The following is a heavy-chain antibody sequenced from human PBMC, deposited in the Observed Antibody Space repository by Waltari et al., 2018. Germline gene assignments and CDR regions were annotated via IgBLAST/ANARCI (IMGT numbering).Heavy chain of an antibody. J-gene: IGHJ4*02. Sequence: EVQLVESGGGLVQPGGSLRLSCVASGFTFGSHWMRWVRQAPEKGLEWVADIKQDGTQKYYVDSVKGRFTVSRDNHKNSLFLQMNSLRAEDTAVYYCARALPGEITVYDYWAQGALVTVSS. CDR1: GFTFGSHW. V-gene: IGHV3-7*01. CDR2: IKQDGTQK. CDR3: ARALPGEITVYDY. D-gene: IGHD3-10*01.